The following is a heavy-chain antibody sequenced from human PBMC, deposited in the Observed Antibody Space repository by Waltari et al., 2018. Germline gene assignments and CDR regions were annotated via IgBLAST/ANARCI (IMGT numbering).Heavy chain of an antibody. D-gene: IGHD5-18*01. CDR1: GGTFSSYA. Sequence: QVQLVQSGAEVKKPGSSVKVSCKASGGTFSSYAISWVRQAPGQGLEWLGGITPILGIASSEQKFQGRVTITADKSTSTAYMELSSLRSEDTAVYYCARAARGYSYAQYYYYMDVWGKGTTVTVSS. CDR3: ARAARGYSYAQYYYYMDV. CDR2: ITPILGIA. J-gene: IGHJ6*03. V-gene: IGHV1-69*10.